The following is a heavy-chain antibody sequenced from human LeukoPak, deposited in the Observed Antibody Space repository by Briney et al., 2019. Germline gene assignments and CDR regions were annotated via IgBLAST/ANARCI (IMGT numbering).Heavy chain of an antibody. D-gene: IGHD3-10*01. V-gene: IGHV3-53*01. Sequence: GGSLRLSCAASGFTVSSNYMSWVRQAPGKGLEWVSVIYSGGSTYYADSVKGRFTISRDNSKNTLYLQMNSLRAEDTAVYYCAKVRFGVTARYYFDYWGQGTLVTVSS. CDR2: IYSGGST. CDR1: GFTVSSNY. CDR3: AKVRFGVTARYYFDY. J-gene: IGHJ4*02.